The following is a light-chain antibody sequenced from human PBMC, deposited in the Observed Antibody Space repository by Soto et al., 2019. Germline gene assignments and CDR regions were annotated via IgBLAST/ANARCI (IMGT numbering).Light chain of an antibody. CDR1: QGISSY. CDR2: SAS. Sequence: KQMTQSPSTLSASLGDTGTITCLASQGISSYLAWYQQKPGKAPKLLIYSASSLQSGVPSRFSGSGSGTGFTLTISNLQPEDFATYYCQLLTCFLFSFGG. CDR3: QLLTCFLFS. J-gene: IGKJ4*01. V-gene: IGKV1-9*01.